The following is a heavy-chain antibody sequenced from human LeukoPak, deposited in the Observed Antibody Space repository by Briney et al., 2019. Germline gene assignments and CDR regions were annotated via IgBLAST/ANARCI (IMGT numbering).Heavy chain of an antibody. J-gene: IGHJ6*03. CDR2: IKQDGSEK. D-gene: IGHD5-24*01. CDR3: ASEVDGYNLYYYYMDV. Sequence: GGSLRLSCAASGCTFSSYWMSWVRQAPGKGLEWVANIKQDGSEKYYVDSVKGRFTISRDNAKNSLYLQMNSLRAEDTAVYYCASEVDGYNLYYYYMDVWGKGTTVTVSS. V-gene: IGHV3-7*01. CDR1: GCTFSSYW.